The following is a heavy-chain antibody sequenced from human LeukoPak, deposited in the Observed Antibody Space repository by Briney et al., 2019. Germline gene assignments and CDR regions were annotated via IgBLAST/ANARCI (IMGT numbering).Heavy chain of an antibody. V-gene: IGHV3-30*03. Sequence: GRSLRLSCAASGFTFSSYGRHWVRQAPGKGLEWVAVISYDGSNKYYADSVKGRFTISRDNSKNTLYLQMNSLRAEDTAVYYCAIGNEYYFDYWGQGTLVTVSS. J-gene: IGHJ4*02. CDR2: ISYDGSNK. CDR1: GFTFSSYG. D-gene: IGHD3-10*01. CDR3: AIGNEYYFDY.